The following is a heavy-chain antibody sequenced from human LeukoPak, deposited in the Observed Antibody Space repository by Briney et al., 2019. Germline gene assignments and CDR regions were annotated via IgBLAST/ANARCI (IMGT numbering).Heavy chain of an antibody. V-gene: IGHV4-34*01. CDR2: INHSGST. J-gene: IGHJ5*02. D-gene: IGHD2-2*01. CDR1: GGSLSGYY. CDR3: ARALNTRVVPS. Sequence: SETLSLTCAVYGGSLSGYYWSWIRQPPGKGLEWIGEINHSGSTNYNPSLKSRVTISVDTSQNQFSLKLSSVTAADTAVYYCARALNTRVVPSWGQGTLVTVSS.